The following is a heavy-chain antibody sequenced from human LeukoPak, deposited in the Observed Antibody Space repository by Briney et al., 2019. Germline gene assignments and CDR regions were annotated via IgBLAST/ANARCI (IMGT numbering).Heavy chain of an antibody. J-gene: IGHJ4*02. V-gene: IGHV3-74*01. CDR2: IQGDGSNT. CDR1: GFTFSSYA. Sequence: GGSLRLSCAASGFTFSSYAMSWVRQAPGKGLVWVSRIQGDGSNTNYADSVKGRFSISRDNAKNTVYLQMNSLRAEDTGIYYCARGTSAGGPISPFDFWGQGTVVTVSS. D-gene: IGHD6-13*01. CDR3: ARGTSAGGPISPFDF.